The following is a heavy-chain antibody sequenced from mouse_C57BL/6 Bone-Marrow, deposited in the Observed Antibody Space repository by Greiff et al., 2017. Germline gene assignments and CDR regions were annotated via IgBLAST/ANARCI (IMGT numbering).Heavy chain of an antibody. CDR2: IDPANGNT. J-gene: IGHJ3*01. CDR1: GFNFKNSY. Sequence: EVQLQQSVAELVRPGASVKLSCTASGFNFKNSYMHWVKQRPEQGLEWIGRIDPANGNTKYAPKFQGKATLTADTSSNTAYLQLSSLTSEDAAIYYCAPYFDGSSGCAYWGQGTLVTVSA. V-gene: IGHV14-3*01. CDR3: APYFDGSSGCAY. D-gene: IGHD1-1*01.